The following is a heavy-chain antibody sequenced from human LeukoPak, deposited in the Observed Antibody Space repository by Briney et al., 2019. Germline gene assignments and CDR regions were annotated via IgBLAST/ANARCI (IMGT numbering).Heavy chain of an antibody. Sequence: PGGSLRLSCAASGFTFSSYWINWVRQAPGNALEWVAYIKKDGSEKYYVDSVKGRFTISRDNAKNSLYLQMNSLRAEDTAVYYCARHSSGQPFDYWGQGTLVTVSS. CDR3: ARHSSGQPFDY. CDR1: GFTFSSYW. J-gene: IGHJ4*02. D-gene: IGHD6-19*01. CDR2: IKKDGSEK. V-gene: IGHV3-7*03.